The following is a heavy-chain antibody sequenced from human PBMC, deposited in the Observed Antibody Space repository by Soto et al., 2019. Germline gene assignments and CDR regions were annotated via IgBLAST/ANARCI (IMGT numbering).Heavy chain of an antibody. CDR2: IIPIFGTA. Sequence: SVKVSCKASGGTFSSYAISWVRQAPGQGLEWMGGIIPIFGTANYAQKFQGRVTITADESTSTAYMELSSLRSEDTAVYYCARDLASITIFGVLRDYYYYYGMDVWGQGTTVTVSS. J-gene: IGHJ6*02. D-gene: IGHD3-3*01. V-gene: IGHV1-69*13. CDR1: GGTFSSYA. CDR3: ARDLASITIFGVLRDYYYYYGMDV.